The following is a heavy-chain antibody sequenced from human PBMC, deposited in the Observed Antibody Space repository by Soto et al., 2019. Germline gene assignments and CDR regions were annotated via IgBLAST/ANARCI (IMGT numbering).Heavy chain of an antibody. Sequence: PSETLSLTCSVSGGSVATGGTYWSWARLLPGKGLKWVGYIYYTGAAYYNPALQSRVTISLDTSENQFSLKLTSVTAADTAVYYCASGTFHNISFDFWGQGRQVTVSS. D-gene: IGHD1-20*01. CDR3: ASGTFHNISFDF. V-gene: IGHV4-31*03. J-gene: IGHJ4*02. CDR1: GGSVATGGTY. CDR2: IYYTGAA.